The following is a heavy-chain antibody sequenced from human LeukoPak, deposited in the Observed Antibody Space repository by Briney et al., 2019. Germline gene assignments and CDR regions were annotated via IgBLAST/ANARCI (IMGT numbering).Heavy chain of an antibody. J-gene: IGHJ6*04. Sequence: GGSLRLSCAVSGFTFSSYAMHWVRQAPGKGLEWVAVISYDGSNKYYADSVKGRFTISRDNSKNTLYLQMSSLGAEDTAVYYCARGFCSTTSCPGWAYYNGMDVWGKGTTVTVSS. V-gene: IGHV3-30*04. CDR1: GFTFSSYA. CDR2: ISYDGSNK. D-gene: IGHD2-2*01. CDR3: ARGFCSTTSCPGWAYYNGMDV.